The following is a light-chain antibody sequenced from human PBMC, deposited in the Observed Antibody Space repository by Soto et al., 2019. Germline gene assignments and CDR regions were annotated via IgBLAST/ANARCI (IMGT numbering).Light chain of an antibody. CDR1: QSVSSN. CDR3: QQYNNWPRT. Sequence: EIVMTQSPATLSVSPGERATLSCRASQSVSSNLAWYQQKPGQAPRLLIYGASTRATGIPARLSGSGSGTEFTLTIGSLQSEDFAVYYCQQYNNWPRTFGQGTKVDIX. CDR2: GAS. J-gene: IGKJ1*01. V-gene: IGKV3-15*01.